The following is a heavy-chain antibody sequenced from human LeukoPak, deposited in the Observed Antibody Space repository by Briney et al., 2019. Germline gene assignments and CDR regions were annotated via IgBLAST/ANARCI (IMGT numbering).Heavy chain of an antibody. CDR2: IYYSGST. CDR1: GVSISSGGYY. J-gene: IGHJ6*02. V-gene: IGHV4-31*03. D-gene: IGHD6-13*01. CDR3: GSSYDYYYYGMDV. Sequence: PSETLSLTCTVSGVSISSGGYYWSWIRQHPGKGLEWIGYIYYSGSTYYNPSLKSRVTISVDTSKNQFSLKLSSVTAADTAVYYCGSSYDYYYYGMDVWGQGTTVTVSS.